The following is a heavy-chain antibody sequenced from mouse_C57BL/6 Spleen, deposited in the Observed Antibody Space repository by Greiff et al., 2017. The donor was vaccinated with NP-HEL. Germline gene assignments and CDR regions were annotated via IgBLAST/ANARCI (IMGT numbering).Heavy chain of an antibody. CDR3: ARHWDYGSSYDWYFDV. CDR1: GFSLTSYG. J-gene: IGHJ1*03. D-gene: IGHD1-1*01. Sequence: VQLVESGPGLVAPSQSLSITCTVSGFSLTSYGVHWVRQPPGKGLEWLVVIWSDGSTTYNSALKSRLSISKDNSKSQVFLKMNSLQTDDTAMYYCARHWDYGSSYDWYFDVWGTGTTVTVSS. CDR2: IWSDGST. V-gene: IGHV2-6-1*01.